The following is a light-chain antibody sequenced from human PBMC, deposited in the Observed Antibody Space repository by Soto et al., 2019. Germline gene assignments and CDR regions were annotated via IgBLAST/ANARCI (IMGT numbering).Light chain of an antibody. CDR3: QQYGTPLFT. Sequence: IVLTQSPGTLSLSPGERATLSCGASQSVTNNFLAWYQQKPGQAPRLLIYGASSRATGFPDRFSGSGSGTDFTLTIIRLEPGDFAVYYCQQYGTPLFTFGPETKVDIK. CDR2: GAS. CDR1: QSVTNNF. J-gene: IGKJ3*01. V-gene: IGKV3-20*01.